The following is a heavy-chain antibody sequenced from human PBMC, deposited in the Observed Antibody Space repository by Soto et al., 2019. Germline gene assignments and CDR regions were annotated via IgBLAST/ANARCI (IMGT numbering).Heavy chain of an antibody. CDR1: GFTFSSYG. V-gene: IGHV3-30*18. Sequence: GSLRLSCAASGFTFSSYGMHWVRQAPGKGLEWVAVISYDGSNKYYADSVKGRFTISRDNSKNTLYLQMNSLRAEDTAVYYCAKSTIFGAGPFYGMDVWGQGTTVTVSS. CDR3: AKSTIFGAGPFYGMDV. CDR2: ISYDGSNK. D-gene: IGHD3-3*01. J-gene: IGHJ6*02.